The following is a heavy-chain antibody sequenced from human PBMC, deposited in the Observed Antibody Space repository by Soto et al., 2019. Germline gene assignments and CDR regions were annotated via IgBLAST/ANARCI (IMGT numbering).Heavy chain of an antibody. D-gene: IGHD2-2*01. Sequence: SVKVSCKASGGTFSSYAISWVRQAPGQGLEWMGGIIPIFGTANYAQKFQGRVTITADESTSTAYMELSSLRSEDTAVYYCARGPRVVPAAFYYYYYGMDVWGQGTTVTSP. CDR1: GGTFSSYA. J-gene: IGHJ6*02. CDR3: ARGPRVVPAAFYYYYYGMDV. V-gene: IGHV1-69*13. CDR2: IIPIFGTA.